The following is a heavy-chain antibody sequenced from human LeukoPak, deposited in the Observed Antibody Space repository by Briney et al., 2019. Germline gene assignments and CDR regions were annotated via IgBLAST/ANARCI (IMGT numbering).Heavy chain of an antibody. Sequence: PGGSLRLSCAGSGFTFSDFYMSWIRQAPGKGLEWVSYISNSGSDMYYADSVKGRFTISRDNAKNSLYLQMNSLRAEDMALYYCAKDLGLDQDDAFDIWGQGTMVTVSS. CDR3: AKDLGLDQDDAFDI. J-gene: IGHJ3*02. V-gene: IGHV3-11*01. CDR1: GFTFSDFY. CDR2: ISNSGSDM. D-gene: IGHD3/OR15-3a*01.